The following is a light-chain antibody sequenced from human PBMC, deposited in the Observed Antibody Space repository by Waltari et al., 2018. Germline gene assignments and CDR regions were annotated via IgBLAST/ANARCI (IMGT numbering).Light chain of an antibody. CDR1: ILGSKY. CDR2: QDI. J-gene: IGLJ3*02. CDR3: QALGSNRWV. V-gene: IGLV3-1*01. Sequence: SSELTQPPSVSVSPGQTASITCSGDILGSKYASWYQHTPGQSPLLVIYQDINRPSGIPERFSGSKSGNTATLTISGTQAMDDADYYCQALGSNRWVFGGGTKLTVL.